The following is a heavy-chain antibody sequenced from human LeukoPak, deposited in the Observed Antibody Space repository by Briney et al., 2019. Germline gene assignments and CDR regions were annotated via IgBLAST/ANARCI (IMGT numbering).Heavy chain of an antibody. D-gene: IGHD3-22*01. CDR1: GGTFSSYA. CDR3: ARGRSYYDSSGYPFHFDY. Sequence: SVKVSCKASGGTFSSYAISWVRQAPGQGLEWMGRIIPILGIANYAQKFQGRVTITADKSTSTAYMELSSLRSEDTAVYYCARGRSYYDSSGYPFHFDYWGQGTLVTVSS. CDR2: IIPILGIA. V-gene: IGHV1-69*04. J-gene: IGHJ4*02.